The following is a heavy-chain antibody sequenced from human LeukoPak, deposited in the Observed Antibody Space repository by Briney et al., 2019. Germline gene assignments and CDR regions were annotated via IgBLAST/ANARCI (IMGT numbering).Heavy chain of an antibody. CDR1: GFTFSSYA. D-gene: IGHD3-10*01. CDR2: ISGSGGST. J-gene: IGHJ6*02. CDR3: AKDRARDPYGDYYYYGMDV. V-gene: IGHV3-23*01. Sequence: GGSLRLSCAASGFTFSSYAMSWVRQAPGKGLEWVSAISGSGGSTYYADSVKGWFTISRDNSKNTLYLQMNSLRAEDTAVYYCAKDRARDPYGDYYYYGMDVWGQGTTVTVSS.